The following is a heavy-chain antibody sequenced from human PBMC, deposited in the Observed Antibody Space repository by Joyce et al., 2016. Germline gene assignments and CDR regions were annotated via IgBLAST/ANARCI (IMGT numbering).Heavy chain of an antibody. D-gene: IGHD7-27*01. V-gene: IGHV4-34*01. CDR3: ARGPRSNWGLVWFDP. J-gene: IGHJ5*02. Sequence: QVQLQQWGAGLLKPSETLSLTCAVYGGSFSGYYWSWIRQPPGKGLEGIGEINHSGSTNANPSLNSRVTISEDTSKNQFSLKLSSVTAADTAVYYCARGPRSNWGLVWFDPWGQGTLVTVSS. CDR1: GGSFSGYY. CDR2: INHSGST.